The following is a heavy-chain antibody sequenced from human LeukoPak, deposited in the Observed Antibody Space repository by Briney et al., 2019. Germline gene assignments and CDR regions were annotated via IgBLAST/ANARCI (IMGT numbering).Heavy chain of an antibody. CDR2: ISSSSSYI. J-gene: IGHJ3*02. D-gene: IGHD4-17*01. V-gene: IGHV3-21*01. CDR1: GFTFSSYS. CDR3: ASGDYVGAFDI. Sequence: PGGSLRLSCAASGFTFSSYSMNWVRQAPGKGPEWVSSISSSSSYIYYADSVKGRFTISRDNAKNSLHLQMNSLRAEDTAVYYCASGDYVGAFDIWGQGTMVTVSS.